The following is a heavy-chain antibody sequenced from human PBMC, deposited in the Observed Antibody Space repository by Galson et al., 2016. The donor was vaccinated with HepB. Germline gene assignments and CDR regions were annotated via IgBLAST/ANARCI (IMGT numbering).Heavy chain of an antibody. V-gene: IGHV3-30-3*01. Sequence: SLRLSCAGSGFDFSDYAMHWVRQTPGKGLEWVAVLSYDGVNKYYADSVKGRFTISRDNSKNTLFLQMNSLRAEDTALYYCARVGTKHTYGFSSSDHWGRGTPVTVSS. CDR3: ARVGTKHTYGFSSSDH. CDR2: LSYDGVNK. CDR1: GFDFSDYA. J-gene: IGHJ5*02. D-gene: IGHD3-10*01.